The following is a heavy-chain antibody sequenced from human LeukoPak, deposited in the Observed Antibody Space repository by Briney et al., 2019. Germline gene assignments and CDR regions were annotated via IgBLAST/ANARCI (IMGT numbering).Heavy chain of an antibody. CDR3: ARENRNWEQLVIDY. D-gene: IGHD6-13*01. Sequence: SETLSLTCTVSGGSISSYDWSWIRQPAGKGLEWIGLIYTSGSTNYNPSLKSRVTMSVDTSKNQFSLKLSSVTAADTAVYYCARENRNWEQLVIDYWGQGTLVTVSS. CDR1: GGSISSYD. J-gene: IGHJ4*02. V-gene: IGHV4-4*07. CDR2: IYTSGST.